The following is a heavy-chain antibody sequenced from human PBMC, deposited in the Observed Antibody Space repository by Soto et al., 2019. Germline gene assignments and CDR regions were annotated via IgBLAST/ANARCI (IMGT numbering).Heavy chain of an antibody. D-gene: IGHD5-18*01. V-gene: IGHV3-30-3*01. CDR2: ISYDGSNK. J-gene: IGHJ6*02. CDR1: GFTFSSYA. Sequence: GGSLRLSCAASGFTFSSYAMHWVRQAPGKGLEWVAVISYDGSNKYYADSVKGRFTISRDNAKNSLYLQMNSLRAEDTAVYYCARDSFDTGPMDVWGQGTTVTVSS. CDR3: ARDSFDTGPMDV.